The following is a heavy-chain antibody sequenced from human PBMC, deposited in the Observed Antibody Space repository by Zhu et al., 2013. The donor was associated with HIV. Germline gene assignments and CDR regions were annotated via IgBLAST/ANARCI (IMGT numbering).Heavy chain of an antibody. J-gene: IGHJ2*01. Sequence: AEVMKPGASVKVSCKASGYTFTGYYMHWVRQAPGQGLEWMGWINPNSGGTNYAQKFQGRVTMTRDTSISTAYMELSRLRSDDTAVYYCARDSAGGWSNWYFDLWGRGTLVTVSS. CDR3: ARDSAGGWSNWYFDL. CDR1: GYTFTGYY. D-gene: IGHD6-19*01. V-gene: IGHV1-2*02. CDR2: INPNSGGT.